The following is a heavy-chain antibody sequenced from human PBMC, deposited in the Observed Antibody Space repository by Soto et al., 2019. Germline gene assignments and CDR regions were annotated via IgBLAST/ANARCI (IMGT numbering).Heavy chain of an antibody. Sequence: QVQLVQSRAEVKNPGASVKVSCKASGYSFTRYGIAWARQAPGQGLEWMGWINTYNGNTNYAQNLQVRVTLTTATSKSTAYRELTRLSSNDTAIYYSATVDFSVTPSPQDVWGQRVTVIVS. V-gene: IGHV1-18*01. CDR1: GYSFTRYG. J-gene: IGHJ6*02. D-gene: IGHD3-3*01. CDR2: INTYNGNT. CDR3: ATVDFSVTPSPQDV.